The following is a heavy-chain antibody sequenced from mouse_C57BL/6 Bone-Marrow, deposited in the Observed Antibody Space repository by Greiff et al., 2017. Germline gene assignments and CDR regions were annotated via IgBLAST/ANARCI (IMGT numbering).Heavy chain of an antibody. J-gene: IGHJ4*01. CDR2: TWCDDDK. CDR1: GFSLSTFGMG. D-gene: IGHD4-1*01. CDR3: ARIAGGAMDC. V-gene: IGHV8-8*01. Sequence: EPGPGILQPSQTLSLSCSFSGFSLSTFGMGVGWIRQPPGKGLEWLAHTWCDDDKYYNTALKSRLTISKDTSKNQVFLKIADVDAADTATYYDARIAGGAMDCWGQGTSVTVSS.